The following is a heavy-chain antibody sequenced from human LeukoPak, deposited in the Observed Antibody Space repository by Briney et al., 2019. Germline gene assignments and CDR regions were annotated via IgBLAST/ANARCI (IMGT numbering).Heavy chain of an antibody. CDR1: GYSFTTYW. D-gene: IGHD3-10*01. CDR3: ARHFGLNDAFDI. Sequence: GESLKISCKGSGYSFTTYWIGWVRQMPGKGLEWMGIIYLGDSDTRYGPSFQGQVTISVDKSINIAYLQWSSLKASDTAMYYCARHFGLNDAFDIWGQGTMVTVSS. CDR2: IYLGDSDT. V-gene: IGHV5-51*01. J-gene: IGHJ3*02.